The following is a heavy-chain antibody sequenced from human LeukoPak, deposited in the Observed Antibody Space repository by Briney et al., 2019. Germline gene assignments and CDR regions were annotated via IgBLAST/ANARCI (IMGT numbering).Heavy chain of an antibody. CDR3: ASTYYDILTYYFDY. CDR1: GGSISSSSYY. D-gene: IGHD3-9*01. J-gene: IGHJ4*02. V-gene: IGHV4-39*01. Sequence: PSETLSLTCTVSGGSISSSSYYWGWIRQPPGKGLEWIGSIYYSGSTYYNPSLKSRVTISVDTSKNQFSLKLSSVTAADTAVYYCASTYYDILTYYFDYWGQGTLVTVSS. CDR2: IYYSGST.